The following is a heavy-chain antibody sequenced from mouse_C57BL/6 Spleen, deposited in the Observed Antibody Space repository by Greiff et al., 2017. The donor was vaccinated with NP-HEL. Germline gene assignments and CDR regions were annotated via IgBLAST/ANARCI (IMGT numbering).Heavy chain of an antibody. V-gene: IGHV6-3*01. CDR2: IRLKSDSYAT. D-gene: IGHD2-12*01. Sequence: EVQGVESGGGLVQPGGSMKLSCVASGFTFSNYWMNWVRQSPEKGLEWVAQIRLKSDSYATHYAESVKGRFTISRDASNSSVYLQMNNLRAEDTGIYYCTAGLRRGYAMDYWGQGTSVTVSS. CDR1: GFTFSNYW. CDR3: TAGLRRGYAMDY. J-gene: IGHJ4*01.